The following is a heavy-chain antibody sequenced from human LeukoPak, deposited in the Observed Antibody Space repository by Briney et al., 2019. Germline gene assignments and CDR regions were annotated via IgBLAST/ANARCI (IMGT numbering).Heavy chain of an antibody. CDR2: ITNRGSTI. CDR3: ARDRGVVVPAMGYYFDY. CDR1: GFSLSDYY. D-gene: IGHD2-21*02. Sequence: GGSLRLSCAASGFSLSDYYMSWIRQAPGKGLEWISYITNRGSTIFYTDSVKGRFTISRDNARNPLYLQLNSLRAEDTAIYYCARDRGVVVPAMGYYFDYWGQGALVTVSS. J-gene: IGHJ4*02. V-gene: IGHV3-11*01.